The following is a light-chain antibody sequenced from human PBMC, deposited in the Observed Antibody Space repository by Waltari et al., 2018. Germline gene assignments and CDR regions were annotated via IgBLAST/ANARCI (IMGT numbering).Light chain of an antibody. V-gene: IGKV1-5*01. Sequence: DIQMTQSPSTLSASVGDRVTITCRASQSIDSWLAWYQQKPGKAPKLLIYDASSLERGVPSRFSGSGSGTEFTLTISSLQPEDFATYYCQQSYTTAYTFGQGTKLEIK. CDR3: QQSYTTAYT. CDR1: QSIDSW. CDR2: DAS. J-gene: IGKJ2*01.